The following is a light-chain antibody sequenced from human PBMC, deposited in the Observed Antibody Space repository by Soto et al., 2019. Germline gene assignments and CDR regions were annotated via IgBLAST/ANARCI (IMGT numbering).Light chain of an antibody. J-gene: IGLJ2*01. CDR2: EVV. CDR3: CSYAGSSMFV. V-gene: IGLV2-23*02. Sequence: QSALTQPASVSGSPGQSITISCTGSSSDVGPYNLVSWYQHHPGKAPKLMISEVVKRPSGVSSRFSGSKSGNTASLTISGLQAEDEAAYYCCSYAGSSMFVFGGGTKLTVL. CDR1: SSDVGPYNL.